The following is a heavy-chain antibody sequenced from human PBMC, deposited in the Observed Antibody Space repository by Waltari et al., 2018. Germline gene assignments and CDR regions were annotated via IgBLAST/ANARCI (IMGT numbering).Heavy chain of an antibody. Sequence: QVQLQESGPGLVKPSETLSLTCTVSGGSISSHYWSWIRQPPGKGLEWFGYIYYSGSTNYNPSLKSRVTIAVETSKNQFSLKLSAVTAADTAVYYCARDSVGAYYFDYWGQGTLVTVSS. J-gene: IGHJ4*02. CDR3: ARDSVGAYYFDY. CDR2: IYYSGST. V-gene: IGHV4-59*11. CDR1: GGSISSHY. D-gene: IGHD1-26*01.